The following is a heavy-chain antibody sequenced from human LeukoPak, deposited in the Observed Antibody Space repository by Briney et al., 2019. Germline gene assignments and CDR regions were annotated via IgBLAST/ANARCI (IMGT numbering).Heavy chain of an antibody. Sequence: ASVKVFCKASGYTFTGYYMHWVRQAPGQGLEWMGWINPNSGGTNYAQKFQGWVTMTRDTSISTAYMELSRLRSDDTAVYYCAREAGHDYGDYAFDYWGQGTLVTVSS. CDR1: GYTFTGYY. D-gene: IGHD4-17*01. CDR3: AREAGHDYGDYAFDY. CDR2: INPNSGGT. J-gene: IGHJ4*02. V-gene: IGHV1-2*04.